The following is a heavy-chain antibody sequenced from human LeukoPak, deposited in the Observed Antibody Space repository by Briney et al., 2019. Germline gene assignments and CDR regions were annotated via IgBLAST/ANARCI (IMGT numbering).Heavy chain of an antibody. Sequence: GGSLRLSCAASGFIFRNYAMSWVRQAPGEGLEWVSGISGSGHNTDYADSVKGRFTISRDNSKNTLYLQMNSLRDEDTAVYYCVKDRQQLVGGYWFDPWGQGTLVTVSS. CDR3: VKDRQQLVGGYWFDP. CDR2: ISGSGHNT. J-gene: IGHJ5*02. CDR1: GFIFRNYA. V-gene: IGHV3-23*01. D-gene: IGHD6-13*01.